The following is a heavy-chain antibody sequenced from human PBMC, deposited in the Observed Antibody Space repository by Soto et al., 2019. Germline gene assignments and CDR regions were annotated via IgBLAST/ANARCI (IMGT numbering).Heavy chain of an antibody. Sequence: SETLSLTCTVSGGSISSGGYYWSWIRQHPGKGLEWIGYIYYSGSTYYNPSLKSRVTISVDTSKNQFSLKLSSVTAADTAVYYCARSPSEPSWIDYWGQGTLVTVSS. CDR3: ARSPSEPSWIDY. J-gene: IGHJ4*02. CDR1: GGSISSGGYY. D-gene: IGHD3-3*01. CDR2: IYYSGST. V-gene: IGHV4-31*03.